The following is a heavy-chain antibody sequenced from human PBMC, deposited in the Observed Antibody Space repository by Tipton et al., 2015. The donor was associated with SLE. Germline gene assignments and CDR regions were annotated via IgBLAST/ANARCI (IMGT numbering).Heavy chain of an antibody. CDR2: IIPSFDTS. CDR1: GGTFSNYA. Sequence: QLVQSGAEVKKPGSSVKISCKTSGGTFSNYAINWVRQAPGQGLEWMGGIIPSFDTSNYAHKFRGRVTIAADQSTTTAYMVLNSLNADDTAVYYCVRDHWEDQQLSDWGQGTLVIVSS. CDR3: VRDHWEDQQLSD. D-gene: IGHD6-13*01. V-gene: IGHV1-69*01. J-gene: IGHJ4*02.